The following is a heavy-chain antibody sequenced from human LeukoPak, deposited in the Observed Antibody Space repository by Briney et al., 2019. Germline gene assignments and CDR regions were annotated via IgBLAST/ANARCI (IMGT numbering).Heavy chain of an antibody. CDR2: ISGSGGST. D-gene: IGHD2-2*02. Sequence: PGGSLRLSCAASGFTFSSYAMSWVRQAPGKGLEWVSAISGSGGSTYYADSVKGRFTISRDNSKNTLYLQMNSLRAEDTAVYYCAILGGYCSSTSCYTGSRIYWGQGTLVTVSS. V-gene: IGHV3-23*01. CDR1: GFTFSSYA. J-gene: IGHJ4*02. CDR3: AILGGYCSSTSCYTGSRIY.